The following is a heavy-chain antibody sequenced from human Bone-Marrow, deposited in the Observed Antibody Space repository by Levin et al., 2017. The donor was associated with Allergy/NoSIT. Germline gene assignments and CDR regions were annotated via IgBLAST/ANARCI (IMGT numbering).Heavy chain of an antibody. V-gene: IGHV3-21*01. J-gene: IGHJ6*02. Sequence: GGSLRLSCAASGFTFSTYALNWVRQAPGKGLEWVSSINTISSHIYYANSVRGRFTISRDNARNSLYLQMSSLRPEDTAVYYCVRDDSFTGYQRFDAMDVWGRGTTVTVSS. CDR1: GFTFSTYA. CDR2: INTISSHI. CDR3: VRDDSFTGYQRFDAMDV. D-gene: IGHD3-9*01.